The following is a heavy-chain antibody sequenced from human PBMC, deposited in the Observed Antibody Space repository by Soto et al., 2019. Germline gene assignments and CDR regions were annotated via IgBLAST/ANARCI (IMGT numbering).Heavy chain of an antibody. V-gene: IGHV3-30*18. Sequence: QVQLVESGGGVVQPGRSLRLSCAASGFTFSSYGMHWVRQAPGKGLEWVAVISYDGSNKYYADSVKGRFTISRDNSKNTLYLQMNSLRAEDTAVYYCAKQLKHWAFDIWGQGTMVTVSS. D-gene: IGHD2-2*01. CDR1: GFTFSSYG. J-gene: IGHJ3*02. CDR3: AKQLKHWAFDI. CDR2: ISYDGSNK.